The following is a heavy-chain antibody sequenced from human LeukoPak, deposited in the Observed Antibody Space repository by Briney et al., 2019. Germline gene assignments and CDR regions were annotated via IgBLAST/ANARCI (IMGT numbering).Heavy chain of an antibody. D-gene: IGHD3-22*01. CDR3: ARDGTYYYDSSGYYEDGDLDY. CDR1: GYTFTGYY. CDR2: INPNSGGT. J-gene: IGHJ4*02. Sequence: ASVTVSCKASGYTFTGYYMHWVRQAPGQGLEWMGWINPNSGGTNYAQKFQGRVTMTRDTSISTAYMELSRLRSDDTAVYYCARDGTYYYDSSGYYEDGDLDYWGQGTLVTVSS. V-gene: IGHV1-2*02.